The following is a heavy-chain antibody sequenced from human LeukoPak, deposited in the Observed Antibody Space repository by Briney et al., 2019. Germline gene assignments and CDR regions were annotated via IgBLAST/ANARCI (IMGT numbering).Heavy chain of an antibody. V-gene: IGHV3-23*01. CDR3: AKDLPAAYFDY. J-gene: IGHJ4*02. CDR1: GFTFSSYA. Sequence: GGSLRLSCAASGFTFSSYAMTWVRQAPGKGLEWVSTISGSGSSTYYADSVKGRFIISRDNSENTLYLQMNSLRAEDTAVYYCAKDLPAAYFDYWGQGTLVTVSS. CDR2: ISGSGSST. D-gene: IGHD2-2*01.